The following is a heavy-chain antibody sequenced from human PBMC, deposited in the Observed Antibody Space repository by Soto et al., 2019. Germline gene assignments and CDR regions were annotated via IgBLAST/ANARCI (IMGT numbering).Heavy chain of an antibody. CDR1: GFTFSSYG. V-gene: IGHV3-33*01. J-gene: IGHJ3*02. CDR2: IWYDGSNK. Sequence: GGSLRLSCAASGFTFSSYGMHWVRQAPGKGLEWVAVIWYDGSNKYYADSVKGRFTISRDNSKNTLYLQMNSLRAEDTAVYYCAREVGFKGAFDIWGQGTMVTVSS. CDR3: AREVGFKGAFDI. D-gene: IGHD6-25*01.